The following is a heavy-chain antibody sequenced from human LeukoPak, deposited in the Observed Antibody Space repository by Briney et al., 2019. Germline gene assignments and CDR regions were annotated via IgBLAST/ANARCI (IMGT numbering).Heavy chain of an antibody. CDR1: GYIFTSYA. D-gene: IGHD3-10*01. CDR2: SDPKSGAT. Sequence: GASVKVSCKASGYIFTSYAMNWVRQAPGQRFEWMGWSDPKSGATKYEHFQGRVTMTRDTSISTAYMELSRLTSDDTAVYYCARGNFYDNKGYSPELRYWGQGTLVTVSS. CDR3: ARGNFYDNKGYSPELRY. V-gene: IGHV1-2*02. J-gene: IGHJ4*02.